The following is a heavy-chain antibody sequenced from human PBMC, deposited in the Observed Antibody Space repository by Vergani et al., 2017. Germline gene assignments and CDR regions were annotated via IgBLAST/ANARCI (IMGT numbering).Heavy chain of an antibody. CDR2: ISGSGGST. V-gene: IGHV3-23*01. D-gene: IGHD6-19*01. CDR1: GFTFSSYA. CDR3: AKVGSSGGKNY. J-gene: IGHJ4*02. Sequence: EVQLLESGGGLVQPGGSLRLSCAASGFTFSSYAMSWVRQAPGKGLEWVSAISGSGGSTYYADSVKCRFTISRDNSKKTLYLQMNSLRAEDTAVYYCAKVGSSGGKNYWGQGTRVTVSS.